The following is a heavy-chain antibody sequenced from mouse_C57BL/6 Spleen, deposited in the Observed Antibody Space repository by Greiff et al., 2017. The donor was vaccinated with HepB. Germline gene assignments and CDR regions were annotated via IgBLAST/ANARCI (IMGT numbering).Heavy chain of an antibody. CDR1: GFTFSDYG. J-gene: IGHJ4*01. Sequence: EVKLVESGGGLVKPGGSLKLSCAASGFTFSDYGMPWVSQAPGKGLEWVAYISSGSGTIYYADTVKGRFTISTDNAKTTLFLQLTSLRTEDTAMDYCARDGSRRAYAMDYWGQGTSVTVAS. CDR2: ISSGSGTI. CDR3: ARDGSRRAYAMDY. D-gene: IGHD1-1*01. V-gene: IGHV5-17*01.